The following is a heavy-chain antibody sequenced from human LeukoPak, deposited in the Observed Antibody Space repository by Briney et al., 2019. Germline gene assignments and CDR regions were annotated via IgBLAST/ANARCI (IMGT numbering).Heavy chain of an antibody. CDR3: ARDGTVATNWLDP. D-gene: IGHD5-12*01. CDR1: GGSVSSYY. J-gene: IGHJ5*02. Sequence: SETLSLTCTVSGGSVSSYYWSWIRQPPGKGLERIGYIKSSGSTNYNPSLKSRVTISIDTSKNQFSLRLNSVTAADTAVYYCARDGTVATNWLDPWGQGTLVTVSS. V-gene: IGHV4-59*02. CDR2: IKSSGST.